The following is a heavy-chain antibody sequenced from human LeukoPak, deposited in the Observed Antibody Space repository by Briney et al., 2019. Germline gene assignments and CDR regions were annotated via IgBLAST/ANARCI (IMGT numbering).Heavy chain of an antibody. V-gene: IGHV4-39*01. CDR3: ARPGGSYHPGGVDP. CDR1: GGSISSSSYY. Sequence: SETLSLTCTVSGGSISSSSYYWGWIRQPPGKGLEWIGSIYYSGSTYYNPSLKSRVTISVDTSKNQFSLKLSSVTAAVTAVYYCARPGGSYHPGGVDPWGQGTLVTVSS. J-gene: IGHJ5*02. D-gene: IGHD1-26*01. CDR2: IYYSGST.